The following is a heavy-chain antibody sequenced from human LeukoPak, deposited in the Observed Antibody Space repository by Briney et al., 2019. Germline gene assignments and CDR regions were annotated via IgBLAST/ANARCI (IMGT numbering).Heavy chain of an antibody. CDR1: GFTFSSYA. V-gene: IGHV3-23*01. CDR3: AKPLLFIRPSYGDYAIDY. Sequence: GGSLRLSCAASGFTFSSYAMSWVRQAPGKGLEWVSAVTSGGSTYYADSVKGRITISRDNSKNTPYLQMSSLRAEDTAVYYCAKPLLFIRPSYGDYAIDYWGQGSLVTVSS. D-gene: IGHD4-17*01. CDR2: VTSGGST. J-gene: IGHJ4*02.